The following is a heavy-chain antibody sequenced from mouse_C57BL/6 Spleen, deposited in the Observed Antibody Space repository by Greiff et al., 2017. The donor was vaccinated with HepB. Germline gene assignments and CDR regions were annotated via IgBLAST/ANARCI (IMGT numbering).Heavy chain of an antibody. CDR1: GYTFTSYW. V-gene: IGHV1-61*01. CDR2: IYPSDSET. CDR3: DRGDSNYVY. J-gene: IGHJ2*01. Sequence: QVQLQQPGAELVRPGSSVKLSCKASGYTFTSYWMDWVKQRPGQGLEWIGNIYPSDSETHYNQKFKDKATLTVDKSSSTAYMQLSSLTSEGSAVYYCDRGDSNYVYWGQGTTLTVSS. D-gene: IGHD2-5*01.